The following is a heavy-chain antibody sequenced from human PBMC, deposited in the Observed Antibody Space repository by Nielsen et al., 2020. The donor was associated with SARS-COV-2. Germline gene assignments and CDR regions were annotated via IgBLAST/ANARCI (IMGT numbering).Heavy chain of an antibody. CDR1: GGTFSSYA. D-gene: IGHD4-17*01. V-gene: IGHV1-69*06. CDR3: AREVDYGDYGWFDP. CDR2: IISIFGTA. J-gene: IGHJ5*02. Sequence: SVKVSCKASGGTFSSYAISWVRQAPGQGLEWMGGIISIFGTANYAQKFQGRVTITADKSTSTAYMELSSLRCEDTAVYYCAREVDYGDYGWFDPWGQGTLVTVSS.